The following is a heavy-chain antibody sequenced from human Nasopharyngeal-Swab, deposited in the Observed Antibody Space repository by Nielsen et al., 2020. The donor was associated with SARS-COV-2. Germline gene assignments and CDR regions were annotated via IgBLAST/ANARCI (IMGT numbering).Heavy chain of an antibody. CDR1: GGSISSSNYY. D-gene: IGHD1-14*01. Sequence: SETLSLTCTVSGGSISSSNYYWGWIRQPPGKGLEWIGIIYYSWSTYYNPSLKSRVTIFVATSRNQFSLTLSSVTAADTAVYHCAKVNIKPHGGHFDYWGQGTLVTVSS. V-gene: IGHV4-39*01. CDR3: AKVNIKPHGGHFDY. J-gene: IGHJ4*02. CDR2: IYYSWST.